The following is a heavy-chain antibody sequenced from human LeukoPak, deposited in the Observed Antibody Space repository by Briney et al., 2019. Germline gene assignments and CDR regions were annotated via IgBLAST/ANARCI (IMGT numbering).Heavy chain of an antibody. CDR3: AREVTTFDI. D-gene: IGHD3-10*01. J-gene: IGHJ3*02. CDR2: IKQDGSEK. V-gene: IGHV3-7*01. CDR1: GFTFSSYW. Sequence: PGGSLRLSCAASGFTFSSYWMSWVRQAPGKGLEWVANIKQDGSEKYYADSVKCRFTISRDNSKNTLYLQMNSLRAEDTAVYYCAREVTTFDIWGQGTMVTVSS.